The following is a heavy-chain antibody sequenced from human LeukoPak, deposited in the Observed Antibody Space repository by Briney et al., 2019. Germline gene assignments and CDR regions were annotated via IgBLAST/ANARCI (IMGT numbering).Heavy chain of an antibody. Sequence: PSETLSLTCTVSGGSISSGGYYWSWIRQPPGKGLEWIGYIYHSGSTYYNPSLKSRVTISVDTSKNQFSLKLSSVTAADTAVYYCASSLYDILTGQTPGAFDIWGQGTMVTVSS. D-gene: IGHD3-9*01. CDR3: ASSLYDILTGQTPGAFDI. CDR1: GGSISSGGYY. V-gene: IGHV4-30-2*01. J-gene: IGHJ3*02. CDR2: IYHSGST.